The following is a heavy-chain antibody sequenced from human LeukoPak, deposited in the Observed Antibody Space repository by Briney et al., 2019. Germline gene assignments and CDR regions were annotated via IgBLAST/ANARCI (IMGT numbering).Heavy chain of an antibody. J-gene: IGHJ4*02. CDR2: IRYDGSEK. CDR3: VRDTSVGAAYFDF. CDR1: RFRFRSYG. D-gene: IGHD3-3*01. V-gene: IGHV3-30*02. Sequence: GGSLSLSCAASRFRFRSYGMHWVRQAPGKGLEWVAFIRYDGSEKFYAESVTGRFTISRDNSKNTLSLQMTTLRPDDTAVYFCVRDTSVGAAYFDFWGQGALVAVSS.